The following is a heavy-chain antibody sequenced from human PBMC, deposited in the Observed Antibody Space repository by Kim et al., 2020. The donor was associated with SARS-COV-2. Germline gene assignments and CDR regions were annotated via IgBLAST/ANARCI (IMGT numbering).Heavy chain of an antibody. CDR3: ARGRWELPY. J-gene: IGHJ4*02. D-gene: IGHD1-26*01. Sequence: GSPYYAVSVKGRFPVSRDNSKNTLYLQMNSLRAEDTAVYYCARGRWELPYWGQGTLVTVSS. V-gene: IGHV3-66*01. CDR2: GSP.